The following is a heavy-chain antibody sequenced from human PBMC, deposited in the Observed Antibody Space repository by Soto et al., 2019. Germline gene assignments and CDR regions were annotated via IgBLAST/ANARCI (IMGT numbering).Heavy chain of an antibody. J-gene: IGHJ4*02. D-gene: IGHD6-19*01. CDR1: GGSVSSGSYY. Sequence: SETLSLTCTVSGGSVSSGSYYWSWIRQPPGKGLEWIGYIYYSGSTNYNPSLKSRVTISVDTSKNQFSLKLSSVTAADTAVCYCARLAVAGRDFDYWGQGTLVTVSS. CDR2: IYYSGST. V-gene: IGHV4-61*01. CDR3: ARLAVAGRDFDY.